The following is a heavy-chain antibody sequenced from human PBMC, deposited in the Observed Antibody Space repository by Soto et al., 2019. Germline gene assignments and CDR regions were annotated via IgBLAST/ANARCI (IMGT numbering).Heavy chain of an antibody. J-gene: IGHJ6*02. CDR3: ARDLTVVTGYYYYGMDV. Sequence: QVQLVESGGGVVQPGRSLRLSCAASGFTFSSYAMHWVRQAPGKGLEWVAVISYDGSNKYYADSVKGRFTISRDNSKNTLYLQMNSLRAEDTAVYYCARDLTVVTGYYYYGMDVWGQGTTVTVSS. D-gene: IGHD2-15*01. CDR2: ISYDGSNK. V-gene: IGHV3-30-3*01. CDR1: GFTFSSYA.